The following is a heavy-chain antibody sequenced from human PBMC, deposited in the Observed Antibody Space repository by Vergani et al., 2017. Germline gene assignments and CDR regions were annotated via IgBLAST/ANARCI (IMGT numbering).Heavy chain of an antibody. CDR1: GFTFSSYW. J-gene: IGHJ3*02. D-gene: IGHD2-2*01. CDR3: ARERHMVVVPAAIDAGYS. CDR2: KKQGGSEK. Sequence: EVQLVESGGGLVQPGGSLRLSCEAPGFTFSSYWMSWVRQAPGKGLEWVAKKKQGGSEKYYVDSVKGRFTISRDNAKNSLYLQMNSLRAEDTAVYYCARERHMVVVPAAIDAGYSWGQGTMVTVAA. V-gene: IGHV3-7*03.